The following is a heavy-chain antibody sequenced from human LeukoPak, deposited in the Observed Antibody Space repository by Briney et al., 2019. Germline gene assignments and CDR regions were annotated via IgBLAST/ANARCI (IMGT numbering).Heavy chain of an antibody. D-gene: IGHD7-27*01. CDR1: GFSFRNYV. Sequence: PGGSLRLSCAASGFSFRNYVMMWVRQAPGKGLEWVSFIGTSGGDIDYADSVKGRSSISRDNAKNTLSLQMNSLRVDDTAVYYCARDPNWGSGYWGQGTLVTVSS. V-gene: IGHV3-23*01. J-gene: IGHJ4*02. CDR2: IGTSGGDI. CDR3: ARDPNWGSGY.